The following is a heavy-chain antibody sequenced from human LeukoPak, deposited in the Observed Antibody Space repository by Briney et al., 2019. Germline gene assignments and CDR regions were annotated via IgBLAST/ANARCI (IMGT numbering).Heavy chain of an antibody. CDR3: ARGRGSGHKENWFDP. J-gene: IGHJ5*02. CDR2: MNPNSGNT. D-gene: IGHD6-19*01. V-gene: IGHV1-8*01. Sequence: ASVKVSCRASGYTFTTYDINWVRQATGQGLEWMGWMNPNSGNTGYTRKFQGRVTMTRNTSISTAYTELSSLRSEDTAVYYCARGRGSGHKENWFDPWGQGTLVTVSS. CDR1: GYTFTTYD.